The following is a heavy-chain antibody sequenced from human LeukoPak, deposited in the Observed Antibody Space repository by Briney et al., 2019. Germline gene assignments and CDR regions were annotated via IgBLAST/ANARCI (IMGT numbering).Heavy chain of an antibody. CDR1: GGTFSSYA. CDR2: IIPIFGTA. D-gene: IGHD3-9*01. CDR3: ARAAAKDVLRYFVGYYFDY. Sequence: SVKVSCKASGGTFSSYAISWVRQAPGQGLEWMGGIIPIFGTANYAQKFQGRVTITADKSTSTAYMELSSLRSEDTAVYYCARAAAKDVLRYFVGYYFDYWGQGTLVTVST. J-gene: IGHJ4*02. V-gene: IGHV1-69*06.